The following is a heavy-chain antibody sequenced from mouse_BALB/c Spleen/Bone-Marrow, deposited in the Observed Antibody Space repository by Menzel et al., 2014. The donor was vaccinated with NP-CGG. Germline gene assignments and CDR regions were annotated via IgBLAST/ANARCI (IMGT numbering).Heavy chain of an antibody. CDR1: GFTFSDYG. CDR2: ISNLAYSI. V-gene: IGHV5-15*02. J-gene: IGHJ4*01. Sequence: EVKLMESGGGLVQPGGSRKLSCAASGFTFSDYGMAWVRQAPGKGPGWVAFISNLAYSIYYADTETGRFTISRENAKNTLYLEMSSLRSEDTAMYYCATIYYGNSYAMDYWGQGTSVTVSS. CDR3: ATIYYGNSYAMDY. D-gene: IGHD2-1*01.